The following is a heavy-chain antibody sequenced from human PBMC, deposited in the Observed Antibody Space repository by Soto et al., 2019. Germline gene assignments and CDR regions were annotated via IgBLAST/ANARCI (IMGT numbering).Heavy chain of an antibody. V-gene: IGHV4-31*03. Sequence: SETLSLTCSVSGGSIREGGYYWAWIRQRPGKGLEWMGFIYFTGKTNYNPSFESRLSMSVDMSRSQLSLRLTSVTAADTAVYFCEKDQSNKPTPAVTPGWFDTWGPGILVTVSS. D-gene: IGHD6-25*01. J-gene: IGHJ5*02. CDR3: EKDQSNKPTPAVTPGWFDT. CDR2: IYFTGKT. CDR1: GGSIREGGYY.